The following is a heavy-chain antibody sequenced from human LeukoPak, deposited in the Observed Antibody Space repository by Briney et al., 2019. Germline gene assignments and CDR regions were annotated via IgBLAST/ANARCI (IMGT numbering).Heavy chain of an antibody. Sequence: SETLSLTCTVSGVSISSYYWSWIRQPPGKGLEWIGYIYTSGSTNYNPSLKSRLTISVDPSKNQFSLKLSSGTAAGTAVYYWARRTGNYGGWFDLWGQGTLVTVSS. CDR2: IYTSGST. CDR3: ARRTGNYGGWFDL. D-gene: IGHD4-23*01. CDR1: GVSISSYY. V-gene: IGHV4-4*09. J-gene: IGHJ5*02.